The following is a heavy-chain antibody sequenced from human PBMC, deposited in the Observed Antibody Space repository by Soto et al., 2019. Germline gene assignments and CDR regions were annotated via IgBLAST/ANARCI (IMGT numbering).Heavy chain of an antibody. CDR1: GFTFSDYY. Sequence: QVQLVESGGGVVKTSGSLRIACAASGFTFSDYYMSWVRQAPGKGLEWVSDISSSGNTIYYADSVKGRFTISRNNAKNSVYLQMNSLRAEDTALYFCAKMISVNYYDPVFSWGQGTLVTVSS. CDR3: AKMISVNYYDPVFS. J-gene: IGHJ5*02. CDR2: ISSSGNTI. V-gene: IGHV3-11*01. D-gene: IGHD3-22*01.